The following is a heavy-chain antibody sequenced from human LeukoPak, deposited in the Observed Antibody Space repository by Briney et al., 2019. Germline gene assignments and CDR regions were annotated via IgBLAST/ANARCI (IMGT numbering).Heavy chain of an antibody. D-gene: IGHD3-10*01. V-gene: IGHV1-69*04. Sequence: ASVKVSCKASGGTFSSYAISWVRQAPGQGLEWMGRTIPILGIANYAQKFQGRVTITADKSTSTAYMELSSLRSEDTAVYYCARGSMVRGASAHHDYWGQGTLVTVSS. J-gene: IGHJ4*02. CDR3: ARGSMVRGASAHHDY. CDR2: TIPILGIA. CDR1: GGTFSSYA.